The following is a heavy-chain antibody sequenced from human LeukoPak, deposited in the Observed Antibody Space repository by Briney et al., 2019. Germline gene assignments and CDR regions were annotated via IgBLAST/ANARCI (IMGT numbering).Heavy chain of an antibody. D-gene: IGHD2-2*01. CDR2: INHSGST. Sequence: TSETLSLACAVYGGSFSGYYWSWICQPPGKGLEWIGEINHSGSTNYNPSLESRVTISVDTSKNQFSLKLSSVTAADTAVYYCARGRGIVPAARYFDYWGQGTLVTVSS. V-gene: IGHV4-34*01. CDR1: GGSFSGYY. CDR3: ARGRGIVPAARYFDY. J-gene: IGHJ4*02.